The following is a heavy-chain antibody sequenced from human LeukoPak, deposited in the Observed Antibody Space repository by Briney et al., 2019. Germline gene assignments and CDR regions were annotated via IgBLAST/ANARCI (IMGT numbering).Heavy chain of an antibody. V-gene: IGHV3-20*04. CDR3: ATTVGYCSSTSYYDPFDI. CDR1: GFTFDDYG. J-gene: IGHJ3*02. Sequence: GGSLRLSCAASGFTFDDYGMSWVRQAPGKGLEWVSGINWNGGSTGYADSVKGRFTISRDNAKNSLYLQMNSLRAEDTALYYCATTVGYCSSTSYYDPFDIWGQGTMVTVSS. CDR2: INWNGGST. D-gene: IGHD2-2*01.